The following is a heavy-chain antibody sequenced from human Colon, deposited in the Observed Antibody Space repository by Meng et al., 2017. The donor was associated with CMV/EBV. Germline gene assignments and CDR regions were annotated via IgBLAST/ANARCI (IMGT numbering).Heavy chain of an antibody. CDR2: ISGGGTTT. V-gene: IGHV3-23*01. D-gene: IGHD3-3*01. J-gene: IGHJ4*02. CDR3: AKGSEYFDFWSSSD. CDR1: GFTVSGNY. Sequence: GESLKISCAASGFTVSGNYMSWVRQAPGKGLEWVSAISGGGTTTFYADSVEGRYTISRDNSKNTLYLQMDSLRGEDTAVYYCAKGSEYFDFWSSSDWGQGTLVTVSS.